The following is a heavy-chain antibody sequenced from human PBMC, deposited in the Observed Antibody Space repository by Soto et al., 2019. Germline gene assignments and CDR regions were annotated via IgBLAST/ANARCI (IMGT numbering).Heavy chain of an antibody. D-gene: IGHD6-6*01. CDR2: ISSGSGTI. CDR1: GFTFSSYS. V-gene: IGHV3-48*02. CDR3: ARDSASYSSSSGSYWYFDL. J-gene: IGHJ2*01. Sequence: GGSLRLSCAASGFTFSSYSMDWVRQAPGKGLEWVSYISSGSGTIFYADSVKGRFTISRDNAKNSLYLHMNSLRDEDTAVYYCARDSASYSSSSGSYWYFDLWGRGTLVTVSS.